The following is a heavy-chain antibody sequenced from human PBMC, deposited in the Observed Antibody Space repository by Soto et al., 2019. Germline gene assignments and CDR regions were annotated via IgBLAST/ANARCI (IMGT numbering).Heavy chain of an antibody. V-gene: IGHV4-61*01. CDR3: ARGEGGWSGDVHASY. CDR2: IFDSGST. D-gene: IGHD2-8*01. CDR1: GGSVSTGSFY. J-gene: IGHJ4*02. Sequence: ASETRSLTCTVSGGSVSTGSFYWSWVRQPPGKGLEWIGYIFDSGSTNYNPSLKSRVTISLDTSKNQFSLKLTSVTAADTAVYYCARGEGGWSGDVHASYWGQGTLVTVSS.